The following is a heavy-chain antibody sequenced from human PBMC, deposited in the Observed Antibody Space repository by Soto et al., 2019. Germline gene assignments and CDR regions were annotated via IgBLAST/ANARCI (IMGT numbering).Heavy chain of an antibody. D-gene: IGHD4-17*01. Sequence: QVQLVQSGAEVKKPGSSVKVSCKASGGTFSSYAISWVRQAPGQGLEWMGGIIPIFGTANYAQKFQGRVTITADESTSTAYMELSSLTSEDTAVYYCARVTTVVTGGYWYFDLWGRGTLVTVSS. J-gene: IGHJ2*01. CDR3: ARVTTVVTGGYWYFDL. V-gene: IGHV1-69*12. CDR2: IIPIFGTA. CDR1: GGTFSSYA.